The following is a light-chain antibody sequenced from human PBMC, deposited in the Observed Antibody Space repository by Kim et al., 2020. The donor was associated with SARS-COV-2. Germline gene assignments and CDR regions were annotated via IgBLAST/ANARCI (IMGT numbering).Light chain of an antibody. V-gene: IGLV2-14*03. CDR3: CSYTSSTTWV. CDR2: DVD. Sequence: GQSITISCSGTSSDVGGYNYVSWYQQDPGKAPKLIIYDVDERPSGISDLFSGSKSGNTASLTISGLQAEDETDYYCCSYTSSTTWVFGGGTQLTVL. CDR1: SSDVGGYNY. J-gene: IGLJ3*02.